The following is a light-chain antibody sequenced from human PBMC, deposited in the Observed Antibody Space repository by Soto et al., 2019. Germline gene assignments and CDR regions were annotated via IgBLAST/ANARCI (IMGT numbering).Light chain of an antibody. J-gene: IGKJ3*01. V-gene: IGKV3-11*01. CDR3: QQRSNI. CDR1: ESTSGY. CDR2: DAS. Sequence: EIVLTQSPATLSLSPGERATLSCRASESTSGYLAWYQQKPGQASRLLIYDASNRATGIPARFSGSGSGTDFTLTISSLEPEDFAVYYCQQRSNIFGPGTKVDIK.